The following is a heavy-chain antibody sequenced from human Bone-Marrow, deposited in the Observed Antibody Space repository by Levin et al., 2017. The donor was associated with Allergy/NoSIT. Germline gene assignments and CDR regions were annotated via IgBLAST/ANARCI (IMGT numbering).Heavy chain of an antibody. J-gene: IGHJ4*02. V-gene: IGHV1-69*13. CDR2: IIPIFGTA. Sequence: GASVKVSCKASGGTFSSYAISWVRQAPGQGLEWMGGIIPIFGTANYAQKFQGRVTITADESTSTAYMELSSLRSEDTAVYYCASEGAPAISDCSGGSGYSFDYWGQGTLVTVSS. CDR3: ASEGAPAISDCSGGSGYSFDY. D-gene: IGHD2-15*01. CDR1: GGTFSSYA.